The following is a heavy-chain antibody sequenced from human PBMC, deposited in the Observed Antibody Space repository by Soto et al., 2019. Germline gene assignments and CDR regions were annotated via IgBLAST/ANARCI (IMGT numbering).Heavy chain of an antibody. CDR2: ISANNGNT. J-gene: IGHJ4*02. D-gene: IGHD3-22*01. CDR3: ARVMFITMIVVDHFDY. CDR1: GYTFTSYA. V-gene: IGHV1-18*01. Sequence: QVQLVPSGAEVKKPGASVKVSCKASGYTFTSYAISWVRPAPGQGLEWMGWISANNGNTNYAQKLQVRVTMTTDKPTSTVYMDLRSLRSDDTAVYYCARVMFITMIVVDHFDYLGQGNLVTVYS.